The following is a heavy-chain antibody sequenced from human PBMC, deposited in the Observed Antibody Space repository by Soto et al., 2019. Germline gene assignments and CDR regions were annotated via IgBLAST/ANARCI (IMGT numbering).Heavy chain of an antibody. Sequence: ASVKVSCKASGYTFTGYYMHWVRQAPGQELEWMGWINPNSGGTNYAQKFQGWVTMTRDTSISTAYMELSRLRSDDTAVYYCARGGKIQLWSYYYYYGMDVWGQGTTVTVSS. D-gene: IGHD5-18*01. J-gene: IGHJ6*02. CDR1: GYTFTGYY. CDR2: INPNSGGT. V-gene: IGHV1-2*04. CDR3: ARGGKIQLWSYYYYYGMDV.